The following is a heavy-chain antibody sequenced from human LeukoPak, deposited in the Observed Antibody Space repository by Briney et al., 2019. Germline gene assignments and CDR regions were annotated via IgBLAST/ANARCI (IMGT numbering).Heavy chain of an antibody. CDR1: GFTFSNHG. J-gene: IGHJ4*02. Sequence: GRSLRLSCVASGFTFSNHGMHWVRQAPGKGLEWVALISYDGSKRYHADSVKGRFTISRDDSKNTLYLQMNSVTAEDTALYYCARDYSGNYCFDYWGQGTLVTVSS. D-gene: IGHD1-26*01. CDR2: ISYDGSKR. CDR3: ARDYSGNYCFDY. V-gene: IGHV3-30*04.